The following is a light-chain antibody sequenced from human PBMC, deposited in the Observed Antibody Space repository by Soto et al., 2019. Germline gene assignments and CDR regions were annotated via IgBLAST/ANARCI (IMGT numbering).Light chain of an antibody. V-gene: IGLV1-44*01. CDR2: SNN. J-gene: IGLJ2*01. CDR1: SSNVGSNT. CDR3: AAWDDSLNGPYVV. Sequence: QSVLTQPPSASGTPGQRVSISGSGSSSNVGSNTVNWYQQLPGTAPKLLIYSNNQRPSGVPDRFSGSKSGTSASLAISGLQSEDEADYYCAAWDDSLNGPYVVFGGGTKLTVL.